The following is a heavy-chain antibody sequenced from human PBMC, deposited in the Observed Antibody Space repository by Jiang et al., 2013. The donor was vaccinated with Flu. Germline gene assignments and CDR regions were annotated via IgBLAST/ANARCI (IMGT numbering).Heavy chain of an antibody. J-gene: IGHJ4*02. CDR3: ASSEIYSGRVFDY. D-gene: IGHD6-13*01. V-gene: IGHV6-1*01. CDR2: RSKWYN. Sequence: RSKWYNDYAVSVKSRITINPDTSKNQFSLQLNSVTPEDTAVYYCASSEIYSGRVFDYWGQGTLVTVSS.